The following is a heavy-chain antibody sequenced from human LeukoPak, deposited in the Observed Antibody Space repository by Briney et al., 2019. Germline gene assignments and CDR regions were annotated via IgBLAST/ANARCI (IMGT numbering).Heavy chain of an antibody. CDR3: AKKESTVTTFFEN. CDR2: ISASAGST. Sequence: EGSLRLSCAASGFTFSSYAMSWVRQAPGKGLEWVSDISASAGSTFYADSVKGRFTISRDNSKNTLYVQMNSLRAEDTAVYYCAKKESTVTTFFENWGQGTLVTVSS. CDR1: GFTFSSYA. D-gene: IGHD4-17*01. V-gene: IGHV3-23*01. J-gene: IGHJ4*02.